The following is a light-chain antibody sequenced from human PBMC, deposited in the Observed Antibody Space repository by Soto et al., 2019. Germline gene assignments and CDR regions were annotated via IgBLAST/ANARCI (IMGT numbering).Light chain of an antibody. V-gene: IGKV3-20*01. CDR2: GIS. CDR1: QSVSSNY. CDR3: QQYGGSPTT. Sequence: EIVLTRSPGTLSLSPGERATLSFRASQSVSSNYLAWYQQKSGQAPRLLIYGISRRATGIPDRFSGSGSGTDFTLTISRLEPEDFEVYYCQQYGGSPTTFGQGTKVDIK. J-gene: IGKJ1*01.